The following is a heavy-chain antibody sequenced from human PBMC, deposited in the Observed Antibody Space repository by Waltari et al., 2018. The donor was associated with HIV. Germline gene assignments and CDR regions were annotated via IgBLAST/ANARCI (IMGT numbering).Heavy chain of an antibody. D-gene: IGHD3-22*01. CDR3: ARGRHSSGYSLWYFDL. V-gene: IGHV4-59*02. Sequence: QVQLQESGPGLVKPSETLSLTRTVSGGSVSSSYWNWFRQPPGKGLEWIAYIYNSGSTNYNPSLKSRVTISVDTSKNQFSLELSSVTAADTAVYYCARGRHSSGYSLWYFDLWGRGTLVTVSS. CDR1: GGSVSSSY. J-gene: IGHJ2*01. CDR2: IYNSGST.